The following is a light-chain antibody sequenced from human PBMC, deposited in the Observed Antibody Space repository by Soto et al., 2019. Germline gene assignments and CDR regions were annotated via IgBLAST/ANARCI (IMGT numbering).Light chain of an antibody. CDR2: DVS. J-gene: IGLJ1*01. Sequence: QSALTQPASVSGSPGQSITISCTGTSSDVGGYNYVSWYQQHPGKAPKLMIYDVSNRPSGVSNRFSGSKSGHTASLTISGLQAEDEADYYCSSYTSSSTYAFGTGTKVTV. CDR1: SSDVGGYNY. V-gene: IGLV2-14*01. CDR3: SSYTSSSTYA.